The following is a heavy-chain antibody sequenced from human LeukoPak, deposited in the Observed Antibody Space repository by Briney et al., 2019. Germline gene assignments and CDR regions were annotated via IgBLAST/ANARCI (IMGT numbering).Heavy chain of an antibody. Sequence: LGGSLNISFQGSGYTFATYCIVWVRQIHGNGLGCSGIIYPGGSDTRYSPSFQGQVLISADKSITTAYLQWTNLKASDTATYYCARHMVGTDLYGMDVWGQGTTVTVSS. CDR2: IYPGGSDT. CDR3: ARHMVGTDLYGMDV. V-gene: IGHV5-51*01. D-gene: IGHD2-15*01. CDR1: GYTFATYC. J-gene: IGHJ6*02.